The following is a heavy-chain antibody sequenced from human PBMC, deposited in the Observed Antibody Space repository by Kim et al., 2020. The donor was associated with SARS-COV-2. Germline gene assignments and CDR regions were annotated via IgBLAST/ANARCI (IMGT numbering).Heavy chain of an antibody. V-gene: IGHV4-61*01. CDR3: ARGRGDIVVVVAATPPSFDY. Sequence: SETLSLTCTVSGGSVSSGSYYWSWIRQPPGKGLEWIGYIYYSGSTNYNPSLKSRVTISVDTSKNQFSLQLSSVTAADTAVYYCARGRGDIVVVVAATPPSFDYWGQGTLVTVSS. D-gene: IGHD2-15*01. CDR1: GGSVSSGSYY. CDR2: IYYSGST. J-gene: IGHJ4*02.